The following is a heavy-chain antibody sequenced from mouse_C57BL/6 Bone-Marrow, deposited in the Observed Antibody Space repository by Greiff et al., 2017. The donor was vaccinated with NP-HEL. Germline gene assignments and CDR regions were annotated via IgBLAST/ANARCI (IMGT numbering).Heavy chain of an antibody. D-gene: IGHD2-4*01. CDR3: ARGGLRDWFAY. J-gene: IGHJ3*01. Sequence: EVQLQESGPGLVKPSQSLSLTCSVTGYSITSGYYWNWIRQFPGNKLEWMGYISYDGSNNYIPSLKNRISITRDTSKNQFFLKLNSVTTEDTATYYCARGGLRDWFAYWGQGTLVTVSA. CDR1: GYSITSGYY. V-gene: IGHV3-6*01. CDR2: ISYDGSN.